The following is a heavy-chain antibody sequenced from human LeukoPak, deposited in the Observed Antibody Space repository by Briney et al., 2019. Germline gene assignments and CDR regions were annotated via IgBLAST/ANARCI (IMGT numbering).Heavy chain of an antibody. CDR2: ISSSSSYK. V-gene: IGHV3-21*01. J-gene: IGHJ6*03. CDR1: GFTFSSYS. CDR3: PRDGSGFASMYYMDV. D-gene: IGHD3-10*01. Sequence: GGSLRLSCAASGFTFSSYSMNWVRQAPGKGLEWVSSISSSSSYKYYADSVKGRFTISRDNAKNSLYLQMNSLRAAHTAVYHSPRDGSGFASMYYMDVWGKGTTVPVSS.